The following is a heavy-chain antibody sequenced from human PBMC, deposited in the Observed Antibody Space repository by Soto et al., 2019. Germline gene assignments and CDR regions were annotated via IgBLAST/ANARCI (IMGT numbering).Heavy chain of an antibody. V-gene: IGHV3-30*03. Sequence: PGGSLRLSCAASGFTFSSFGLHWVRQAPGKGLEWVGVISADGSNKYYADSVKGRFAISRDNLKNTLYVQMNNLRLEDTAVYYCTRDRRPNSGWFDSWGRGTLVTVSS. CDR3: TRDRRPNSGWFDS. D-gene: IGHD6-13*01. CDR1: GFTFSSFG. J-gene: IGHJ4*02. CDR2: ISADGSNK.